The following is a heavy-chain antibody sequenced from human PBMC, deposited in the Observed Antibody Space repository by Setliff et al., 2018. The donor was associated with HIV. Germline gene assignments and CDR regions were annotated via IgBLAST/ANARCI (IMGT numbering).Heavy chain of an antibody. CDR2: SGNGGII. D-gene: IGHD3-10*01. CDR1: GFPFSAYA. V-gene: IGHV3-23*01. CDR3: TTIYGSGSYEFDY. J-gene: IGHJ4*02. Sequence: GGSLRLSCEASGFPFSAYAFSWVRQAPGKGLEWVSISGNGGIIVYTDSVKGRFTMSRDNSKNTLFLVLTSLRPEDTAVYYCTTIYGSGSYEFDYWGQGTLVTVSS.